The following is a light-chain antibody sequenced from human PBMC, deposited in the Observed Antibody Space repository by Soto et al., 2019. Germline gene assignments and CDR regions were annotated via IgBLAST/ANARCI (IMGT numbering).Light chain of an antibody. CDR1: NSNIGAGYD. V-gene: IGLV1-40*01. CDR2: GNS. J-gene: IGLJ1*01. Sequence: QSVLTQPPPVSGAPGQRVTISCTGSNSNIGAGYDVHWYQQLPGTAPKLLIYGNSNRPSGVPDRFSGSKSDTSASLAITGLQAEDEADYYCQSYDSSLSGSVFGTGTKVTVL. CDR3: QSYDSSLSGSV.